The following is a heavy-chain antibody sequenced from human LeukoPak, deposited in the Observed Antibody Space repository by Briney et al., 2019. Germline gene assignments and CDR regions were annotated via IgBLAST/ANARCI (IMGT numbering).Heavy chain of an antibody. D-gene: IGHD4-17*01. CDR2: ISTYNGNT. CDR1: GYTFTNYG. Sequence: ASVKVSCKASGYTFTNYGISWVRQAPGQGLEWMGWISTYNGNTNYAQNLQGRVTMTTDTSTSTAYMELRSPRSDDTAVYYCARRHYGDYYMDVWGKGTTVTVSS. V-gene: IGHV1-18*01. J-gene: IGHJ6*03. CDR3: ARRHYGDYYMDV.